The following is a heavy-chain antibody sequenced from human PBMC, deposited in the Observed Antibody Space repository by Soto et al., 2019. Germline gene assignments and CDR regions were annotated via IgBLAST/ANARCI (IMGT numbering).Heavy chain of an antibody. V-gene: IGHV1-3*01. CDR1: GYTFTSYA. CDR3: ARDCSSTSCYRLDP. J-gene: IGHJ5*02. D-gene: IGHD2-2*01. Sequence: ASVKVSCKASGYTFTSYAMHWARQAPGQRLEWMGWINAGNGNTKYSQKFQGRVTITRDTSASTAYMELSSLRSEDTAVYYCARDCSSTSCYRLDPWGQGTLVTVSS. CDR2: INAGNGNT.